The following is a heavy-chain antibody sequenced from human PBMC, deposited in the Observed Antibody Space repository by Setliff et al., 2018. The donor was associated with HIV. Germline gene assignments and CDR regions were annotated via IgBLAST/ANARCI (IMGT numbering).Heavy chain of an antibody. CDR2: IYYSGGTSGTT. D-gene: IGHD3-22*01. V-gene: IGHV4-4*08. J-gene: IGHJ4*02. Sequence: SETLSLTCTVSGVSITSYFWSWIRQPPGKGLEYIGHIYYSGGTSGTTNYNPSLKNRVTISLDTPKNQLSLKLSSVTAADTAVYYCAHYYYDTSGQPFDYWGQGTLVTVSS. CDR1: GVSITSYF. CDR3: AHYYYDTSGQPFDY.